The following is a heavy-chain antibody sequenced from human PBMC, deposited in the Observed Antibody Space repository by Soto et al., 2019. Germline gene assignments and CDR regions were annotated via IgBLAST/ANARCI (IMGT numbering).Heavy chain of an antibody. V-gene: IGHV4-59*01. Sequence: QVQLQESGPGLVKPSETLSLTCTVSGGSISSYYWNWIRQPLGKGLEWIGYIYYTGSTNCNPSLKSRVTISVDASKNQFSLKLRSVTAAATAVYYCARAGYNNDYWGQGTLVTVSS. CDR3: ARAGYNNDY. J-gene: IGHJ4*02. D-gene: IGHD5-12*01. CDR2: IYYTGST. CDR1: GGSISSYY.